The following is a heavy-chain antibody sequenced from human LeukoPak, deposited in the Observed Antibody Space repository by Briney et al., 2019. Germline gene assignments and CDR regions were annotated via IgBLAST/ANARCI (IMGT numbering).Heavy chain of an antibody. Sequence: SETLSLTCTVSGGSISSYYWSWIRQPPGKGLEWVGYIYTSGSTNYNPSLKSRVTISVDTSKNQFSLKLSSVTAADTAVYYCARLNPDKDYYHYYMDVWGKGTTVTVSS. CDR3: ARLNPDKDYYHYYMDV. J-gene: IGHJ6*03. D-gene: IGHD1-14*01. CDR1: GGSISSYY. V-gene: IGHV4-4*09. CDR2: IYTSGST.